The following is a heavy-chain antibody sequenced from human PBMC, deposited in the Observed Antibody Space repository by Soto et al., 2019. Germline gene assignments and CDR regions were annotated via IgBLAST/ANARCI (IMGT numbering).Heavy chain of an antibody. Sequence: SETLSLTCTVSGGSVSNSNYYWGWIRQSPGKGLEWIGSVYYRGRSYSKSSVESRVTISVDTSKNQFSLNLNSVTASDTAVYFCVSQRTSVLTQAYFDYWGPGALVTVSS. J-gene: IGHJ4*02. CDR3: VSQRTSVLTQAYFDY. CDR1: GGSVSNSNYY. CDR2: VYYRGRS. V-gene: IGHV4-39*01. D-gene: IGHD2-8*01.